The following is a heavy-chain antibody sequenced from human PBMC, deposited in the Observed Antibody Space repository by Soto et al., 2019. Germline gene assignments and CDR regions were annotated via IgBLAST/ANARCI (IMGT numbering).Heavy chain of an antibody. CDR1: GVSLNRYY. D-gene: IGHD5-18*01. J-gene: IGHJ5*02. CDR3: ARAGNTYATGWFDP. V-gene: IGHV4-59*01. CDR2: IYYSGSA. Sequence: LSLTCTVSGVSLNRYYWSWIRQPPGRGLEWIGNIYYSGSANYNSSLKSRVSISVDTSKSQFSLNLRSVTAADTAVYFCARAGNTYATGWFDPWGQGTLVTVSS.